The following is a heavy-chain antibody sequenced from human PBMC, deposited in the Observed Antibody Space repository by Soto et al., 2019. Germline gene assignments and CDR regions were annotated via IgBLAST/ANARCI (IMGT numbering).Heavy chain of an antibody. CDR3: AHRRGAYYFDF. CDR1: GFSLSTNGVG. V-gene: IGHV2-5*02. J-gene: IGHJ4*02. D-gene: IGHD1-26*01. CDR2: IYWDGDK. Sequence: QITLKESGPTLVKPTQTLTLTCTFSGFSLSTNGVGVGWIRQPPGKALEWLALIYWDGDKRYSPSLKSRLTITKDTSKNQVVLTMTNMDPVYTATYYCAHRRGAYYFDFWGLGTLVTVSS.